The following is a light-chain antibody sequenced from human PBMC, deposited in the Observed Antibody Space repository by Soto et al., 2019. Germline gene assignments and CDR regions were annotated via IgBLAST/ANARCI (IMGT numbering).Light chain of an antibody. CDR2: AAS. CDR3: QQANSFPFT. Sequence: DIQMTQSPSSVSASVGDRVTITCRASQVINNWLAWYQQKPGKAPNLLIYAASTLQTGVPSRFSGSGSGTDFTLTISSLQPEDFATYYCQQANSFPFTFGHGTKWISN. CDR1: QVINNW. J-gene: IGKJ3*01. V-gene: IGKV1-12*02.